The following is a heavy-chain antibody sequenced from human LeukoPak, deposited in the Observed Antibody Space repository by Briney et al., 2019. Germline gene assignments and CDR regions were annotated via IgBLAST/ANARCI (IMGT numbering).Heavy chain of an antibody. CDR1: GGSFSGYY. CDR2: INHSGST. V-gene: IGHV4-34*01. J-gene: IGHJ4*02. D-gene: IGHD3-16*01. CDR3: ARSPRRLFGFDY. Sequence: SETLSLTCAVYGGSFSGYYWSWIRQPPGKGLEWIGEINHSGSTNYNPSLKSRVTISVDTSKNQFSLKLSSVTAADTAVYYCARSPRRLFGFDYWGQGTLVTVSS.